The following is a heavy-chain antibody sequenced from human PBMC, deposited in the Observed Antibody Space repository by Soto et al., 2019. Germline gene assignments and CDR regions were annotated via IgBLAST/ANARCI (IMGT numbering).Heavy chain of an antibody. V-gene: IGHV3-30*19. D-gene: IGHD5-12*01. CDR3: VSGGGRNGHDTRFDY. CDR1: GFTFTDHG. J-gene: IGHJ4*02. Sequence: QLVESGGGVVQPGTSLKLSCVTSGFTFTDHGIHWVRQAPGKGLEWVADISFNGIDKWYQDSVEGRFLIFRDNFMGTAYLQMNGLTFEDTAMYYCVSGGGRNGHDTRFDYWGQGTLVTVSS. CDR2: ISFNGIDK.